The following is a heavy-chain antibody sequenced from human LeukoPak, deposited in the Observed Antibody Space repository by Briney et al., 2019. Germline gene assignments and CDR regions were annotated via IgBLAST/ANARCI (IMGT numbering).Heavy chain of an antibody. V-gene: IGHV1-58*01. CDR2: IVVGSGNT. D-gene: IGHD3-22*01. Sequence: GASVKVSCKASGFTFTSSAVQWVRQARGQRLEWIGWIVVGSGNTNYAQKFQERVTITRDMSTSTAYMELSSLRSEDTAVYYCAAAIGHYYDSRGCYQHDYWGQGTLVTVSS. J-gene: IGHJ4*02. CDR3: AAAIGHYYDSRGCYQHDY. CDR1: GFTFTSSA.